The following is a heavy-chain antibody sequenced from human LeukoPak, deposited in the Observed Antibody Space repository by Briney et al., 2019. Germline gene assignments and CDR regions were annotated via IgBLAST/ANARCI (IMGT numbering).Heavy chain of an antibody. CDR1: GFTFSSYA. Sequence: GGSLRLSCSASGFTFSSYAMHWVRQAPGKGLEYVSSISSNGGSTYYADSVKGRFTISRDNSKNTAFLQMSSLRAEDTAVYYCVNGAATGLIDYWGQGTLVTVSS. CDR3: VNGAATGLIDY. V-gene: IGHV3-64D*06. J-gene: IGHJ4*02. D-gene: IGHD2-15*01. CDR2: ISSNGGST.